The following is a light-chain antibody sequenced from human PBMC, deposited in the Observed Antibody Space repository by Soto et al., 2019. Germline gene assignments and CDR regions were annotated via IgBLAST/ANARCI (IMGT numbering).Light chain of an antibody. CDR3: SSYTTSNTPLYV. CDR2: EVS. Sequence: QSMLTQPASVSGSPGQSITISCTGTSSDTAGYNYVSWYRQHPGKAPKLMIYEVSNRPSGVSNRFSGSQSGNTASLTISGLQAEDEANYYCSSYTTSNTPLYVFGTGTKV. J-gene: IGLJ1*01. V-gene: IGLV2-14*01. CDR1: SSDTAGYNY.